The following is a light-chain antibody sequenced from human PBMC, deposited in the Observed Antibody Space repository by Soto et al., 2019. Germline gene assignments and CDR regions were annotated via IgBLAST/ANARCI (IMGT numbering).Light chain of an antibody. J-gene: IGKJ1*01. CDR1: QSVSNNY. CDR2: GAS. Sequence: ENVLTQSPGTLSLSPGERATLSFSASQSVSNNYLAWYQQKPGQAPRLLIYGASTRATGIPARFSGSGSGTEFTLTISRLEPEDFAVYYCQQYGSTPWTFGRGTKVDIK. V-gene: IGKV3-20*01. CDR3: QQYGSTPWT.